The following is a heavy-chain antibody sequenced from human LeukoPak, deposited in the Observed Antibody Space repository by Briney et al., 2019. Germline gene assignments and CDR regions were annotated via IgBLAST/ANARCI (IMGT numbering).Heavy chain of an antibody. CDR3: SKEGSVCTNGICRYFDS. V-gene: IGHV3-9*01. CDR2: ISWNSDNI. Sequence: PGGSLRLSCTASGFTFRDSAMPWVRQGPGKGLEWVSSISWNSDNIDYGDSVKGRFTISRDNAKNSLYLQMNSLRAEDTALYYCSKEGSVCTNGICRYFDSWGQGTLVTVSS. CDR1: GFTFRDSA. J-gene: IGHJ4*02. D-gene: IGHD2-8*01.